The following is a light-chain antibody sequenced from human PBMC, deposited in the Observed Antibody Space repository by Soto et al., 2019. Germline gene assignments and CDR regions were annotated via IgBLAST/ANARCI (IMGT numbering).Light chain of an antibody. Sequence: EIVLTQSPGTLSLSPGERATLSCRASQSVGRNCLAWYQQKPGQAPRLLIYGASSRATGIPDRFSGSGSGTDFTLTLSRLEPEDFAVYYCQQYASSPLTFGGGTKVEIK. V-gene: IGKV3-20*01. CDR2: GAS. CDR3: QQYASSPLT. CDR1: QSVGRNC. J-gene: IGKJ4*01.